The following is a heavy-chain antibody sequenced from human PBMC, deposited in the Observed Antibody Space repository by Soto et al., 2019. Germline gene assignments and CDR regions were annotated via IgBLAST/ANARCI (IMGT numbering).Heavy chain of an antibody. V-gene: IGHV3-30-3*01. Sequence: PGGSLRLSCAASGFTXSSYAMHWVRQAPGKGLEWVAVISYDGSNKYYADSVKGRFTISRDNSKNTLYQQMNSLRAEDTAVYYCAREDTAMAYYFDYWGQGTLVTVSS. CDR3: AREDTAMAYYFDY. CDR1: GFTXSSYA. D-gene: IGHD5-18*01. J-gene: IGHJ4*02. CDR2: ISYDGSNK.